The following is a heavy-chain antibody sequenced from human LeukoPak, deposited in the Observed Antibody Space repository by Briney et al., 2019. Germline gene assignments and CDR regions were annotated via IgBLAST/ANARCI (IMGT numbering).Heavy chain of an antibody. J-gene: IGHJ4*02. D-gene: IGHD2-2*01. V-gene: IGHV3-30*02. CDR3: AKGQLVVPAAILDY. CDR1: GFTFSSYG. Sequence: GGSLRLSCAASGFTFSSYGMHWVRQAPGKGLEWVAFIRYDGSNKYYADSVKGRFTISRDNSKNTLYLQMNSLRAEDTAVYYCAKGQLVVPAAILDYWGQGTLVTVSS. CDR2: IRYDGSNK.